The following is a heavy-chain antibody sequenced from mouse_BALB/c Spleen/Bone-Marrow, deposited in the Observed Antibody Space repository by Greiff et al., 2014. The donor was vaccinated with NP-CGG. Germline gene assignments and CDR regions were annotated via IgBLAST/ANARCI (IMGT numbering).Heavy chain of an antibody. J-gene: IGHJ4*01. V-gene: IGHV1-84*02. CDR2: IYPGSGNT. CDR3: ARSRGVYAMDY. CDR1: GYTFTDYY. Sequence: LVESGPELVKPGASVKISCKASGYTFTDYYINWVKQKPGQGLEWIGWIYPGSGNTKYNEKFKGKATLTVDTSSSTAYMQLSSLTSEDTAVYFRARSRGVYAMDYWGQGTSVTVSS.